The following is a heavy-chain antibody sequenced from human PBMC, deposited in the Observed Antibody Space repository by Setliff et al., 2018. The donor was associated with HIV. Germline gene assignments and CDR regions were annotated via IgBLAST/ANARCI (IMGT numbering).Heavy chain of an antibody. Sequence: ASVKVSCKPSGYTFTTYGLSWVRQARGQRLEWIGWIVVGSGSTSYAQKFQGRVTMTRDTSTSTVYMELSSLRSEDTAVYYCARDQRAYNWNDAVFYYYGLDVWGQGTTVTVSS. D-gene: IGHD1-20*01. CDR3: ARDQRAYNWNDAVFYYYGLDV. V-gene: IGHV1-18*01. J-gene: IGHJ6*02. CDR2: IVVGSGST. CDR1: GYTFTTYG.